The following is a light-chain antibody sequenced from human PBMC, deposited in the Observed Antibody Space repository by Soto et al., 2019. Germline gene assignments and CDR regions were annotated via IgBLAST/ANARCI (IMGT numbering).Light chain of an antibody. CDR3: QQYYSNPPGIT. V-gene: IGKV4-1*01. J-gene: IGKJ3*01. CDR1: QSVFYSSNNKNY. CDR2: WAS. Sequence: DIVMTQSPDSLDVSLGERATINCKCSQSVFYSSNNKNYLAWYQQKPGQPPKLLIYWASTRESGVPDRFSGSGSGTDFTLTISRLQAEDVAVYYCQQYYSNPPGITFGPGTKVDIK.